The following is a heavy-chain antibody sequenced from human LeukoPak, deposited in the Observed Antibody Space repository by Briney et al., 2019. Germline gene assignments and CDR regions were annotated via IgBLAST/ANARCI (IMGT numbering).Heavy chain of an antibody. CDR3: ARNSGDY. J-gene: IGHJ4*02. CDR1: GASINNYF. CDR2: IYSGGST. D-gene: IGHD4-23*01. Sequence: PSETLSLTCIVSGASINNYFWTWIRQPAGKGLEWIGRIYSGGSTIYNPSLNSRVTMSLDTSKNQFSLKLISVTAADTAVYYCARNSGDYWGQGTLVTVSA. V-gene: IGHV4-4*07.